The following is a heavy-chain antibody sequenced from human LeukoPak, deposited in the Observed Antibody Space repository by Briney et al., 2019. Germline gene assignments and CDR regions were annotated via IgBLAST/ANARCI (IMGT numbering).Heavy chain of an antibody. D-gene: IGHD5-12*01. CDR3: ARDPVVATIFNYYYMDV. CDR1: GGSFSGYY. CDR2: INHSGST. J-gene: IGHJ6*03. V-gene: IGHV4-34*01. Sequence: SETLSLTCAVYGGSFSGYYWSWIRQPPGKGLEWIGEINHSGSTNYNPSLKSRVTISVDTSKNQFSLKLSSVTAADTAVYYCARDPVVATIFNYYYMDVWGKGTTVTVSS.